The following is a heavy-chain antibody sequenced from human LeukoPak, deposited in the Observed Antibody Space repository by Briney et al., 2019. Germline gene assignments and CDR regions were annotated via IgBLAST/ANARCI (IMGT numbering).Heavy chain of an antibody. CDR1: GFTFDDYA. CDR2: ISWNSGSI. Sequence: TGGSLRLSCAASGFTFDDYAMHWVRQAPGKGLEWVSGISWNSGSIGYADSVKGRFTISRDNAKNSLYLQMNSLRAEDMALYYCAKDFGVAYYFDYWGQGTLVTVSS. CDR3: AKDFGVAYYFDY. V-gene: IGHV3-9*03. J-gene: IGHJ4*02. D-gene: IGHD3-3*01.